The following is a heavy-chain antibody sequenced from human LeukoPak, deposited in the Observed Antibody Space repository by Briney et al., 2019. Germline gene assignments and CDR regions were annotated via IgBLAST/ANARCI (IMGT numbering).Heavy chain of an antibody. J-gene: IGHJ4*02. CDR2: ISSNGRTM. CDR3: ARDVYCSSTTCSYYFDY. Sequence: GGSLRLSCTASEFIFSSYDMTWVRQVPGKGLEWVSFISSNGRTMFYADSVRGRFTMSRDNAKNSLFLQMNSLRAEDTAVYYCARDVYCSSTTCSYYFDYWGQGTLVTVSS. D-gene: IGHD2-2*01. V-gene: IGHV3-48*03. CDR1: EFIFSSYD.